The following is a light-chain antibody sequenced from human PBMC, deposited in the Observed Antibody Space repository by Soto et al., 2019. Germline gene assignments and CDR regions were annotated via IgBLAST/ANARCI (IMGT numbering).Light chain of an antibody. V-gene: IGLV1-47*01. CDR3: AVWDDSLSGWV. Sequence: QPVLTQPPSAYGTPGQRVTISCSGSSSNIGRDYVYWFQQLPGTAPKLLIYTNNQRPSGVPDRFSGSKSGTSASLAISGLRSEDEAEYYCAVWDDSLSGWVFGGGTKLTVL. CDR1: SSNIGRDY. J-gene: IGLJ3*02. CDR2: TNN.